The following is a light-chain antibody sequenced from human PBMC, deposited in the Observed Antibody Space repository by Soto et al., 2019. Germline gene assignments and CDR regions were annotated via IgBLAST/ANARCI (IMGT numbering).Light chain of an antibody. CDR1: QSVSSSY. J-gene: IGKJ3*01. V-gene: IGKV3-20*01. CDR2: GAS. Sequence: EIVLTQSPGTLSLSPGERATLSCRASQSVSSSYLAWYQQKPGQAPRLLIYGASSRANGIPDRFSGSGSGTDFTLTISRLEPEDFAVYYCQQYGSSPITFGPGTKVDIK. CDR3: QQYGSSPIT.